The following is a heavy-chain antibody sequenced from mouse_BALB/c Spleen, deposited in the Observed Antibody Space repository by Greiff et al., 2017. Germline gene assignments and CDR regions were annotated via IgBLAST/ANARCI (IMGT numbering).Heavy chain of an antibody. CDR2: IRSKSNNYAT. D-gene: IGHD2-3*01. V-gene: IGHV10-1*02. CDR1: GFTFNTYA. J-gene: IGHJ4*01. Sequence: GGGLVQPKGSLKLSCAASGFTFNTYAMNWVRQAPGKGLEWVARIRSKSNNYATYYADSVKDRFTISRDDSQSMLYLQMNNLKTEDTAMYYCVRHNDGYYPYAMDYWGQGTSVTVSS. CDR3: VRHNDGYYPYAMDY.